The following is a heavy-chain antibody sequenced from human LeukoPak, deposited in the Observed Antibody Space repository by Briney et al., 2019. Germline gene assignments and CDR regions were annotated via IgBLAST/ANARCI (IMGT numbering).Heavy chain of an antibody. CDR2: ISGSGGST. Sequence: GGSLRLSCAASGFTFSSYAMSWVRQAPGKGLGWVSAISGSGGSTYYADSVKGRFTISRDNSKNTLYLQMNSLRAEDTAVYYCAKDVYSSSSPFDYWGQGTLVTVSS. J-gene: IGHJ4*02. V-gene: IGHV3-23*01. D-gene: IGHD6-6*01. CDR1: GFTFSSYA. CDR3: AKDVYSSSSPFDY.